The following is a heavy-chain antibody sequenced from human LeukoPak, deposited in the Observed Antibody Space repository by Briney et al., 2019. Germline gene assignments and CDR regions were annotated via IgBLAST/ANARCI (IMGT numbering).Heavy chain of an antibody. CDR2: IIPILGIA. Sequence: SVKVSCKASGGTFSSYTISWVRQAPGQGLEWMGRIIPILGIANYAQKFQGRVTITTDESTSTAYMELSSLRSEDTAVYYCARSEYSSGWDGFYYYMDVWGKGTTVTVSS. CDR1: GGTFSSYT. V-gene: IGHV1-69*02. CDR3: ARSEYSSGWDGFYYYMDV. J-gene: IGHJ6*03. D-gene: IGHD6-19*01.